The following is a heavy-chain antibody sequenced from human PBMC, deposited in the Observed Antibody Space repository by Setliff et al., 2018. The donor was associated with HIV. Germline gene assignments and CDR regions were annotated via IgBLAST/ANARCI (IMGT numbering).Heavy chain of an antibody. CDR3: ARGGPSSRYFDS. CDR1: GYSISSGFY. V-gene: IGHV4-61*03. CDR2: VYYSGST. J-gene: IGHJ4*02. D-gene: IGHD3-16*02. Sequence: SETLSLTCAVSGYSISSGFYWGWIRQPPGKGLEWIGYVYYSGSTNYNPSLKSRVTISVDTSRNHFSLSLSSVTAADTAVYYCARGGPSSRYFDSWGQGTLVTVSS.